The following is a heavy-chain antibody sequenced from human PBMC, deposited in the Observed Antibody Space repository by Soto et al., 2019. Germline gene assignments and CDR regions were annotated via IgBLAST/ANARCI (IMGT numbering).Heavy chain of an antibody. CDR2: IYYSGST. J-gene: IGHJ3*02. CDR1: GGSISSGGYY. V-gene: IGHV4-31*03. CDR3: ARDPIVYCSSTSCYAGAFDI. Sequence: SETLSLTCTVSGGSISSGGYYWSWIRQHPGKGLEWIGYIYYSGSTYYNPSLKSRVTISVDTSKNQFSLKLSSVTAADTAVYYCARDPIVYCSSTSCYAGAFDIWGQGTMVTVSS. D-gene: IGHD2-2*01.